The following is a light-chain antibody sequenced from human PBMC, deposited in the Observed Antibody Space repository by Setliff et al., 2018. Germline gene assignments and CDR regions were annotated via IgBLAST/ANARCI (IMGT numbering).Light chain of an antibody. Sequence: ALTQPASVSGSPGQSITISCTGTSSDVGGYNYVSWYQQHPGKAPKLMIYDVSKRPSGVSNRFSGSKSGNTASLTISGLQAEDEADYYCSSYTSSSTYVVGTGTKGTVL. V-gene: IGLV2-14*01. J-gene: IGLJ1*01. CDR3: SSYTSSSTYV. CDR2: DVS. CDR1: SSDVGGYNY.